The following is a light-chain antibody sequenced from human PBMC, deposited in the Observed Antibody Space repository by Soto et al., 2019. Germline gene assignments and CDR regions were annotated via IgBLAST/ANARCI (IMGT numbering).Light chain of an antibody. CDR2: DVN. V-gene: IGLV2-18*02. Sequence: QSALTQPPSVSGSPGQSVTISCTGTSSDVGRYNHVSWYQQPPRTAPKLMIYDVNNRPSGVPDRFSGSKSGNTASLTISGLLADDEADYYCSSYTTSGSSFVVFGGGTKVTVL. CDR1: SSDVGRYNH. J-gene: IGLJ2*01. CDR3: SSYTTSGSSFVV.